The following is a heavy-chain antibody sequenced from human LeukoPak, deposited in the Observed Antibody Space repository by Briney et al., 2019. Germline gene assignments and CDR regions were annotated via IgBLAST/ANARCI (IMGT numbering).Heavy chain of an antibody. J-gene: IGHJ4*02. CDR1: SASMSTYY. CDR2: IYYTGSS. Sequence: PSETLSLTCTVSSASMSTYYWSWIRQSPGRGLEWIGCIYYTGSSIYNPSLKCRVTMSVDTSKNQFSLKLTSVTAADTAVYYCARENNRAPDYWGQGTLVTVSS. D-gene: IGHD1/OR15-1a*01. V-gene: IGHV4-59*01. CDR3: ARENNRAPDY.